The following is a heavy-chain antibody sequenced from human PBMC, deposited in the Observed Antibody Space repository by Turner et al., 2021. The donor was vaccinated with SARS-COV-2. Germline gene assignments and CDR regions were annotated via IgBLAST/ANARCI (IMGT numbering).Heavy chain of an antibody. Sequence: EVQLVESGGGLVQPGGSLRLSCAASGFAFSSYEMNWVRRAPGKGLEWVSYIGSSGSTIYYADSVKGRFTISRDNAKNSLYLQMNSLRAEDTAVYYCARGRSITVTTIGIDYWGQGTLVTVSS. CDR3: ARGRSITVTTIGIDY. CDR2: IGSSGSTI. J-gene: IGHJ4*02. D-gene: IGHD4-17*01. CDR1: GFAFSSYE. V-gene: IGHV3-48*03.